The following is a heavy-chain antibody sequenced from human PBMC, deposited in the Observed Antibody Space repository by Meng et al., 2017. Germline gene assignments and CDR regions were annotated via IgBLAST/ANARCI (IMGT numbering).Heavy chain of an antibody. J-gene: IGHJ4*02. V-gene: IGHV4-59*01. Sequence: SETLSLTCTVSGGSMNDFFWSWIRQAPGKGLEWIGYVYYTGYTISNPSLESRVTISVDTSKNQFSLHLKSVTTADTAMYYCARSKGELWFGEFANWGQGTLVTVSS. CDR1: GGSMNDFF. D-gene: IGHD3-10*01. CDR3: ARSKGELWFGEFAN. CDR2: VYYTGYT.